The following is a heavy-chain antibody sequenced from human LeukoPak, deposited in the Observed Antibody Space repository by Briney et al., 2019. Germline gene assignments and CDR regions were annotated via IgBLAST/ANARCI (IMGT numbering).Heavy chain of an antibody. CDR1: GFTFSSYY. CDR3: ARDASAYY. J-gene: IGHJ4*02. V-gene: IGHV3-48*03. CDR2: ISSSGSTI. D-gene: IGHD3-3*01. Sequence: PGGSPRLSCAASGFTFSSYYMNWVRQAPGKGLEWVSYISSSGSTILYADSVKGRFTISRDNAKRSLYLQMDSLRAEDTAVYYCARDASAYYWGQGTLVTVSS.